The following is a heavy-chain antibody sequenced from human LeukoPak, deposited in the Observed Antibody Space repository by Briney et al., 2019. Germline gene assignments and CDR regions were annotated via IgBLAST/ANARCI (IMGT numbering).Heavy chain of an antibody. V-gene: IGHV3-30*18. D-gene: IGHD1-26*01. CDR2: ISYDGSNK. Sequence: PGGSLRLSCAASGFTFSSYGMHWVRQAPGKGLEWVAVISYDGSNKYYADSVKGRFTISRDNSKNTLYLQMNSLRAEDTAVYYCAKGVWELPYYFDYWGQGTLVTVSS. CDR1: GFTFSSYG. CDR3: AKGVWELPYYFDY. J-gene: IGHJ4*02.